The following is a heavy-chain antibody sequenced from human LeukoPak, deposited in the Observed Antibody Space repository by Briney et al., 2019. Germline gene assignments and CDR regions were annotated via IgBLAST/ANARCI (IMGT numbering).Heavy chain of an antibody. J-gene: IGHJ4*02. CDR2: FDPEDGET. CDR3: ARSSITMVRGAHFPIPDY. V-gene: IGHV1-24*01. Sequence: ASVKVSCKVSGYTLTELSMHWVRQAPGKGLEWMGGFDPEDGETIYAQKFQGRVTMTEDTSTDTAYMELSSLRSEDTAVYYCARSSITMVRGAHFPIPDYWGQGTLVTVSS. D-gene: IGHD3-10*01. CDR1: GYTLTELS.